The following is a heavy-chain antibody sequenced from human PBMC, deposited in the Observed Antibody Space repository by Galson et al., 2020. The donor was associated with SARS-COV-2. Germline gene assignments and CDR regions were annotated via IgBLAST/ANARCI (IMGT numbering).Heavy chain of an antibody. J-gene: IGHJ4*02. V-gene: IGHV4-34*01. Sequence: SETLSLTCAVYGGPFSGYYWSWIRQPPGKGLEWIGEINHSGSTHYNPSLKSRVTISVDTSKNQFSLKLSSVTAADTAVYYCARSDSGLVGARANYFDDWGQGTLVTVSS. CDR1: GGPFSGYY. CDR3: ARSDSGLVGARANYFDD. CDR2: INHSGST. D-gene: IGHD1-26*01.